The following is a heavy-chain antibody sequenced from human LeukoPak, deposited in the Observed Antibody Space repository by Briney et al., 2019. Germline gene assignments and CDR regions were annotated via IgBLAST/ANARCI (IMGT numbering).Heavy chain of an antibody. J-gene: IGHJ4*02. V-gene: IGHV1-2*02. CDR2: INPNSGGT. D-gene: IGHD1-7*01. Sequence: GASVKVSCKASGYTFPGYYMHWVRQAPGQGLEWMGWINPNSGGTNYAQKFQGRVTMTRDTSISTAYMELSRLRSDDTAVYYCAINWNYGGYFDYWGQGTLVTVSS. CDR1: GYTFPGYY. CDR3: AINWNYGGYFDY.